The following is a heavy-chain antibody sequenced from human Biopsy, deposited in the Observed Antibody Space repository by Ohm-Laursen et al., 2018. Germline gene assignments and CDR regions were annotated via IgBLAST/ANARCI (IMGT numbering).Heavy chain of an antibody. V-gene: IGHV1-46*01. Sequence: GASVKVSCKASGYSFTSYYMHWVRQAPGQGLEWMGMINPSGSTTSYPQIFQGRVTMTRDTSKSTVYMELSSLRSADTAVYLCARNTGWYGDLYYFDYWGQGTRVTVSS. CDR2: INPSGSTT. CDR3: ARNTGWYGDLYYFDY. CDR1: GYSFTSYY. D-gene: IGHD6-19*01. J-gene: IGHJ4*02.